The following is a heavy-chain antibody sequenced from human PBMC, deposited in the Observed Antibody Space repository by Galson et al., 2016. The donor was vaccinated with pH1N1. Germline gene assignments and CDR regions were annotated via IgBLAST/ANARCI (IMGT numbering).Heavy chain of an antibody. V-gene: IGHV2-5*02. CDR2: IYWDDDE. CDR3: AHREVTITNAFDV. D-gene: IGHD5-12*01. CDR1: GFSVTTSGVG. Sequence: PALVKPTQTLTLTCTFSGFSVTTSGVGVGWIRQPPGEAPEWLALIYWDDDERYSPSLKGRLTITKDTSKNQVVRTMTNMAPVDTGTYYCAHREVTITNAFDVWGPGTLVTVSS. J-gene: IGHJ3*01.